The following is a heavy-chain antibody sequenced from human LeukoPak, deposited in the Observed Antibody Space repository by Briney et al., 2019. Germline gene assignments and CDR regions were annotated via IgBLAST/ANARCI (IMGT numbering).Heavy chain of an antibody. CDR2: IHPNSGGT. D-gene: IGHD6-19*01. Sequence: GASVKVSCKASGYTFTDYYLHWVRQAPGQGLEWMGWIHPNSGGTNYAQKFQGRVAMTRDTSISTAYMELSSLRSGDTAVYYCARLAAVPGWGQGTLVTVSS. CDR1: GYTFTDYY. J-gene: IGHJ1*01. CDR3: ARLAAVPG. V-gene: IGHV1-2*02.